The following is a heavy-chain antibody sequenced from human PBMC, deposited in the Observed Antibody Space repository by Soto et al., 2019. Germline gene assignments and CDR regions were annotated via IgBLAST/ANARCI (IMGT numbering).Heavy chain of an antibody. Sequence: GESLKISCKGSGSRFTSYWISWVRQLPGKGLEWMGRIDPSDSYTNYSPSFQGHVTISADKSISTAYLQRSSLKALDNAMYYCARSLVDNGPVYGMDVWGQGTTVTVSS. CDR1: GSRFTSYW. J-gene: IGHJ6*02. D-gene: IGHD1-20*01. V-gene: IGHV5-10-1*01. CDR3: ARSLVDNGPVYGMDV. CDR2: IDPSDSYT.